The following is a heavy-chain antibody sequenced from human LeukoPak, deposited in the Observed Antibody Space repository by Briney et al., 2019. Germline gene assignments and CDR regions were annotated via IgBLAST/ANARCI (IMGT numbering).Heavy chain of an antibody. CDR1: GFTFSSYA. V-gene: IGHV3-30-3*01. J-gene: IGHJ4*02. D-gene: IGHD5-24*01. Sequence: GGSLRLSCAAPGFTFSSYAMPWVRQAPGKGLEWVAFISYDGSNKYYADSVKGRFTISRDNSKNTLYLQMNSLRAEDTAVYYCARGRDGYNSDEFGYWGQGTLVTVSS. CDR3: ARGRDGYNSDEFGY. CDR2: ISYDGSNK.